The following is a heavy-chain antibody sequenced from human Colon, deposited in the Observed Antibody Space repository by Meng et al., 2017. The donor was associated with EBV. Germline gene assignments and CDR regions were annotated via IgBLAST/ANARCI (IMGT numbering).Heavy chain of an antibody. J-gene: IGHJ4*02. V-gene: IGHV4-39*07. CDR3: ARGIQIWHEIDY. CDR2: ISYGGST. CDR1: GGSISSSSYS. Sequence: QVQLQDSGPGLVKPSETLSLTCTVSGGSISSSSYSCAWIRQPPGKGLEWIGGISYGGSTSYNPSLKSRVTISIDTSKNQFSLSLTSVTAADTAIYYCARGIQIWHEIDYWGQGTLVTVSS. D-gene: IGHD5-18*01.